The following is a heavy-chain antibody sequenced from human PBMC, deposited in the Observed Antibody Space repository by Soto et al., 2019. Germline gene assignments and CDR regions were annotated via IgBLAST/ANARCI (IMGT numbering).Heavy chain of an antibody. CDR1: GFTFSSYW. Sequence: GGSLRLSCAASGFTFSSYWMHWVRQAPGKGLVWVSRINSDGSSTSYADSVKGRFTISRDNAKNSLYLQMNSLRAEDTAVYYCARDGPPSITRDGYNDAFDIWGQGTMVTVS. D-gene: IGHD5-12*01. J-gene: IGHJ3*02. CDR3: ARDGPPSITRDGYNDAFDI. V-gene: IGHV3-74*01. CDR2: INSDGSST.